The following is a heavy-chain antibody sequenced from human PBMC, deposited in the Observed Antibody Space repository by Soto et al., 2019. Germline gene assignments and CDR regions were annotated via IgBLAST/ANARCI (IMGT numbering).Heavy chain of an antibody. CDR1: GFMFSNYR. V-gene: IGHV3-21*01. D-gene: IGHD6-19*01. CDR2: ISSSSSSI. Sequence: EVQLVESGGGPVKPGGSLRLSCAVSGFMFSNYRMNWVRQAPGKGLEWVSSISSSSSSIYYVDSVKGRFTISRDNAKNSLYLQMNSLRVEDTAVYYCVTNPGATAGRRVYWGQGTLVIVSS. J-gene: IGHJ4*02. CDR3: VTNPGATAGRRVY.